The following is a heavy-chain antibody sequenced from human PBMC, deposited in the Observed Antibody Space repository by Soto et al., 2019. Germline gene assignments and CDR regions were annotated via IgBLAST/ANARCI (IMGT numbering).Heavy chain of an antibody. J-gene: IGHJ5*02. D-gene: IGHD4-17*01. CDR1: GFTFSNAW. Sequence: EVQLVESGGGLVKPGGSLRLSCAASGFTFSNAWMNWVRQAPGKGLEWVGRIKGKTDGGTTDYAAPVKGRFTISRDDSKNTLYLQMNSLKTEDTAVYYCTTVTTVTPLGFDPWGQGTLVTVSS. CDR2: IKGKTDGGTT. CDR3: TTVTTVTPLGFDP. V-gene: IGHV3-15*07.